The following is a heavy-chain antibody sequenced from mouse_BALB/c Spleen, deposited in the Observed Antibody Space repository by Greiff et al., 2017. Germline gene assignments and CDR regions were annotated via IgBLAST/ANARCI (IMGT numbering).Heavy chain of an antibody. CDR1: GYSITSDYA. V-gene: IGHV3-2*02. J-gene: IGHJ2*01. D-gene: IGHD1-1*01. CDR3: ARSVYGYFDY. CDR2: ISYSGST. Sequence: EVKLQESGPGLVKPSQSLSLTCTVTGYSITSDYAWNWIRQFPGNKLEWMGYISYSGSTSYNPSLKSRISITRDTSKNQFFLQLNSVTTEDTATYYCARSVYGYFDYWGQGTTLTVSS.